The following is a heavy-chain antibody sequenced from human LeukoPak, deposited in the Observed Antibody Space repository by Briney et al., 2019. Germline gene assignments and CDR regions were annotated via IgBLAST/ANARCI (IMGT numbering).Heavy chain of an antibody. V-gene: IGHV3-21*01. CDR1: GFTFSSYS. CDR3: ATSYSNYEY. J-gene: IGHJ4*02. CDR2: ISSSSSYI. D-gene: IGHD4-4*01. Sequence: PGGPLRLSCAASGFTFSSYSMNWVRQAPGKGLEWVSSISSSSSYIYYADSVKGRFTISRDNAKNSLYPQMNSLRAEDTAVYYCATSYSNYEYWGQGTLVTVPS.